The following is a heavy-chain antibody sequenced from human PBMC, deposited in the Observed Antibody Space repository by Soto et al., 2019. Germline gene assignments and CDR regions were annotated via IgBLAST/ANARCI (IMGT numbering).Heavy chain of an antibody. D-gene: IGHD6-13*01. Sequence: QVQLQESGPGLVKPSETLSLTCTDSGGSVSSGSYYWSWIRQPPGKGLEWIGYIYYSGSTNYNPSLKSRVTISVDTSKNQFSLKLSSVTAADTAVYYCARDVAAAGVWFDPWGQGTLVTVSS. V-gene: IGHV4-61*01. CDR1: GGSVSSGSYY. J-gene: IGHJ5*02. CDR3: ARDVAAAGVWFDP. CDR2: IYYSGST.